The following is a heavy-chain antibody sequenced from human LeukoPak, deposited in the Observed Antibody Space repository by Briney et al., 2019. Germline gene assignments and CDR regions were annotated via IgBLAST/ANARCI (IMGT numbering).Heavy chain of an antibody. Sequence: ASLKVSCKASGYTFTGYYMHWVRQAPGQGLEWMGWINPNSGGTNYAQKFQGRVTMTRDTSISTAYMELSRLRSDDTAVYYCARFSRIQWLPPFARDAFDIWGQGTMVTVSS. D-gene: IGHD3-22*01. V-gene: IGHV1-2*02. CDR2: INPNSGGT. CDR3: ARFSRIQWLPPFARDAFDI. J-gene: IGHJ3*02. CDR1: GYTFTGYY.